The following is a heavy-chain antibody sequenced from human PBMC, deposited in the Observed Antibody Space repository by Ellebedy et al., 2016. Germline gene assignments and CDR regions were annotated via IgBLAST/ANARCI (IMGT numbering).Heavy chain of an antibody. CDR3: ARDAGLDYDILTGYYTTRSFDY. D-gene: IGHD3-9*01. CDR2: ISSSSSYI. V-gene: IGHV3-21*01. Sequence: GESLKISXAASGFTFSSYSMNWVRQAPGKGLEWVSSISSSSSYIYYADSVKGRFTISRDNAKNSLYLQMNSLRAEDTAVYYCARDAGLDYDILTGYYTTRSFDYWGQGTLVTVSS. CDR1: GFTFSSYS. J-gene: IGHJ4*02.